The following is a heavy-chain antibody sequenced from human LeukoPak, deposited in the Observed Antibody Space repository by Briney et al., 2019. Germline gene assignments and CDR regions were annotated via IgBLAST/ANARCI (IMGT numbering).Heavy chain of an antibody. D-gene: IGHD6-13*01. J-gene: IGHJ4*02. Sequence: GGSLRLSCAASGLTFSNYAMSWVRQAPGKGLEWVSAISVNGGGTYYADSVKGRFTISRDNSKNTLYLQMNSLRAEDTAVYYCAKGSSPFDYWGQGTLVTVSS. CDR2: ISVNGGGT. V-gene: IGHV3-23*01. CDR3: AKGSSPFDY. CDR1: GLTFSNYA.